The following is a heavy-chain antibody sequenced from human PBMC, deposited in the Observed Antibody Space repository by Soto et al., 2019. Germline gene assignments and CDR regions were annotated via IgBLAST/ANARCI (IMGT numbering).Heavy chain of an antibody. J-gene: IGHJ6*02. Sequence: EEQLVESGGGLVQPGGSLRLSCVVSGFAFSTYSMNWVRQAPGKGLEWISYISGNSRDIYYADSVKGRFTISRDNAKNSLYLQMNSLRDEDTAVYYCAGLDFYYYAMDVWGQGTTVTVSS. V-gene: IGHV3-48*02. CDR1: GFAFSTYS. CDR3: AGLDFYYYAMDV. CDR2: ISGNSRDI.